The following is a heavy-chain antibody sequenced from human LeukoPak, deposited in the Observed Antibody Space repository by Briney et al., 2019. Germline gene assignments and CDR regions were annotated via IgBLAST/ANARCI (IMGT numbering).Heavy chain of an antibody. J-gene: IGHJ4*02. V-gene: IGHV4-61*02. CDR2: VYTSGST. Sequence: SETLSLTCTVSGGSISSGSYYWSWIRQPAGRGLEWIGRVYTSGSTNYNPSLKSRVTISVDTSKNQFSLKLSSVTAADTAVYYCARGGLSGWYYFDFWGQGTLVTVSS. CDR3: ARGGLSGWYYFDF. CDR1: GGSISSGSYY. D-gene: IGHD6-19*01.